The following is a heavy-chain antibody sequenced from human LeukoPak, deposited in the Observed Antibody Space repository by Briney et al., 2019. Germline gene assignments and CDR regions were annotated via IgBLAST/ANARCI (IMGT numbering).Heavy chain of an antibody. CDR3: ATGIFGVVIGAFDI. V-gene: IGHV1-24*01. J-gene: IGHJ3*02. CDR2: FDPEDGET. D-gene: IGHD3-3*01. CDR1: GYTLTELS. Sequence: ASVKVSCKVSGYTLTELSMHWVRQAPGKGLEWMGGFDPEDGETIYAQKFQGRVTMTEDTSTDTAYMELSSLRSEDTAVYYCATGIFGVVIGAFDIWGQGTMVTVSS.